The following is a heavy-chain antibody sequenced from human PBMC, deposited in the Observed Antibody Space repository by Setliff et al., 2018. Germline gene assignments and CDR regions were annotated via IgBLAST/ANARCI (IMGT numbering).Heavy chain of an antibody. V-gene: IGHV4-39*01. Sequence: SETLSLTCTVSGGSISSSSYYWGWIRQPPGKGLEWIGSIYYSGSTYDNPSLKSRVTISVDTSKNQFSLKLSSVTAADTAVYYCARQGIAAAGTEGNFDYWGQGTLVTVSS. CDR2: IYYSGST. D-gene: IGHD6-13*01. CDR3: ARQGIAAAGTEGNFDY. J-gene: IGHJ4*02. CDR1: GGSISSSSYY.